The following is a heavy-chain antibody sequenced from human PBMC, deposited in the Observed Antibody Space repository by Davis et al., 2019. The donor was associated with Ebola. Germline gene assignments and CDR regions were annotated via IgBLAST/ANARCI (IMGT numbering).Heavy chain of an antibody. CDR2: ISTFNGNT. V-gene: IGHV1-18*04. CDR1: GYSFTNYG. D-gene: IGHD3-22*01. J-gene: IGHJ4*02. Sequence: ASVKVSCKASGYSFTNYGISWVRQAPGEGLEWMGWISTFNGNTNYAPKLQGRVTMTTDTIASTAHIELRSLRSDDTAVYYCARDRGIILGYYFDRSGYNPFDYWGQGTLVTVSS. CDR3: ARDRGIILGYYFDRSGYNPFDY.